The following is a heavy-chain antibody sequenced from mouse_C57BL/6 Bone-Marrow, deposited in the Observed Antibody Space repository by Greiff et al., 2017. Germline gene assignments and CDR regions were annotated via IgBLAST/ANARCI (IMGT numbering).Heavy chain of an antibody. CDR3: TSFLDYTMDY. J-gene: IGHJ4*01. D-gene: IGHD1-2*01. CDR2: IDPENGDT. V-gene: IGHV14-4*01. Sequence: EVQLQQSGAELVRPGASVKLSCTASGFNIKDDYMHWVKQRPEQGLEWIGWIDPENGDTEYASKFQGKATISADTSSNTAYLQRSSLTSEDTAVYYCTSFLDYTMDYWGQGTSVTVSS. CDR1: GFNIKDDY.